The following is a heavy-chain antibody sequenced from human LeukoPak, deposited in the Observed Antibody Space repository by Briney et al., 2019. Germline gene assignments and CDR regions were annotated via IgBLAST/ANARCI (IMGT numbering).Heavy chain of an antibody. CDR1: GYTFTIYG. D-gene: IGHD2-2*01. CDR3: AREVPAAIRWFDP. J-gene: IGHJ5*02. Sequence: GASMKVSCKPSGYTFTIYGISWVRQAPGQGLEWLGWISAYNGNTNYAQKLQGRVTMTTDTSTSTAYMELRSLRSDDTAVYYCAREVPAAIRWFDPWAREPWSPSPQ. CDR2: ISAYNGNT. V-gene: IGHV1-18*01.